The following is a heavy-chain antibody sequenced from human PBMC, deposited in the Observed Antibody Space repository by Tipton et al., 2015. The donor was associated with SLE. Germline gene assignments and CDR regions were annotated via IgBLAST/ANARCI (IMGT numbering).Heavy chain of an antibody. CDR3: ARDGGPFDY. D-gene: IGHD3-16*01. CDR1: GYTFTNYK. Sequence: QLVQSGAEVKKSGASVKVSCKASGYTFTNYKINWVRQATGQGLEWMGWMNPNTGNTGYAEKFQGRVTITRNTSISTAYMELTSLRSEDTAVYYCARDGGPFDYWGQGTLVTVSS. J-gene: IGHJ4*02. V-gene: IGHV1-8*03. CDR2: MNPNTGNT.